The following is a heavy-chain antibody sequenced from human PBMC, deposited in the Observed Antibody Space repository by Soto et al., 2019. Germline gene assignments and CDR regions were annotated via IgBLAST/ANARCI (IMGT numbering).Heavy chain of an antibody. J-gene: IGHJ6*02. Sequence: SETLSLTCAVSGGSISSSNWWSWVRQPPGKGLEWIGEIYHSGSTNYNPSLKSRVTISVDKSKNQFSLKLSSVTAADTAVYYCARVNSSGWYGGLSYYYGMDVWGQGTTVTVSS. CDR3: ARVNSSGWYGGLSYYYGMDV. CDR1: GGSISSSNW. D-gene: IGHD6-19*01. CDR2: IYHSGST. V-gene: IGHV4-4*02.